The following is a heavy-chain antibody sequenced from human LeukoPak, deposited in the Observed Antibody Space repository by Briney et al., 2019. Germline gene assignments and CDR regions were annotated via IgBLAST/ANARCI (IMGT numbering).Heavy chain of an antibody. CDR3: AREAYGGNSWGAFDI. CDR2: ISSSSSYI. Sequence: GGSLRLSCAASGFTFSSYSMNWVRQAPGKGLEWVSSISSSSSYIYYADSVKGRFTISRDNAKNSLYLQVNSLRAEDTAVYYCAREAYGGNSWGAFDIWGQGTMVTVSS. CDR1: GFTFSSYS. V-gene: IGHV3-21*01. J-gene: IGHJ3*02. D-gene: IGHD4-23*01.